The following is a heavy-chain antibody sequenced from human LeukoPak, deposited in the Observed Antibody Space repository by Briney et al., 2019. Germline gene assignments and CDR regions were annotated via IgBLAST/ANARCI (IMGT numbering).Heavy chain of an antibody. V-gene: IGHV1-2*02. CDR1: GYTLNELS. Sequence: ASVKVSCKASGYTLNELSIHWVRQAPGQGLEWMGWINPNSGDTKYAQNFQGRVTMARDTSITTTYMELSSLRSDDTAVYYCVRDRHTVAVAATLDYWGQGTLVIASS. J-gene: IGHJ4*02. CDR3: VRDRHTVAVAATLDY. D-gene: IGHD6-19*01. CDR2: INPNSGDT.